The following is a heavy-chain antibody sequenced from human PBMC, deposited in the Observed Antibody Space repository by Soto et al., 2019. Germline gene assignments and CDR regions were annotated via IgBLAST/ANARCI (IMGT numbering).Heavy chain of an antibody. V-gene: IGHV3-33*01. J-gene: IGHJ4*02. CDR2: IWYDGSNK. CDR1: GFTFSSYG. D-gene: IGHD3-10*01. Sequence: GGSLRLSCAASGFTFSSYGMHWVRQAPGKGLEWVAVIWYDGSNKYYADSVKGRFTISRDNSKNTLYLQMNSLRAEDTAVYYCARSKSYYYGISGYYFDYWGQGTLVTVSS. CDR3: ARSKSYYYGISGYYFDY.